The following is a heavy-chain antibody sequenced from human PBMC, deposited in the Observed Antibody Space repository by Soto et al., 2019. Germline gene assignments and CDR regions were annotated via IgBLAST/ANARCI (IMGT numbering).Heavy chain of an antibody. CDR3: ARGYSSSWYADYYYYYMAV. V-gene: IGHV4-59*01. Sequence: NPSETLSLTCTVSGGSISSYYWSWIRQPPGKGLEWIGYIYYSGSTNYSPSLKSRVTISVDTSKNQFSLKLSSVTAADTAVYYCARGYSSSWYADYYYYYMAVWGKGTTVTVSS. D-gene: IGHD6-13*01. J-gene: IGHJ6*03. CDR1: GGSISSYY. CDR2: IYYSGST.